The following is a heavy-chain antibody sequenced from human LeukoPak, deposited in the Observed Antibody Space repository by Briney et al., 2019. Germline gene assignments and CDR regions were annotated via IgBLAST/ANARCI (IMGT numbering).Heavy chain of an antibody. V-gene: IGHV1-8*01. D-gene: IGHD6-19*01. Sequence: ASVKVSCKASGYTFTNYDINWVRQATGQGLEWMGWMNPNSANTGYAQKFQGRVTMTRNTSISTAYMELSSLKSEDTAVYYCARSYSSGWYDLDYRGQGTLVTVSS. J-gene: IGHJ4*02. CDR1: GYTFTNYD. CDR2: MNPNSANT. CDR3: ARSYSSGWYDLDY.